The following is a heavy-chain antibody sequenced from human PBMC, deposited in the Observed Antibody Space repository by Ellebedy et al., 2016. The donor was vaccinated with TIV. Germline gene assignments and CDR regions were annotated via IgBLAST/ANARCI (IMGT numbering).Heavy chain of an antibody. J-gene: IGHJ4*02. V-gene: IGHV4-34*01. CDR1: GFTFSDYY. D-gene: IGHD6-13*01. Sequence: GSLRLXXAASGFTFSDYYMSWIRQPPGKGLEWIGEINHSGSTNYNPSLKSRVTMSVDTSKNQFSLKLSSVTAADTAVYYCARELVQGIDDYWGQGTLVTVSS. CDR2: INHSGST. CDR3: ARELVQGIDDY.